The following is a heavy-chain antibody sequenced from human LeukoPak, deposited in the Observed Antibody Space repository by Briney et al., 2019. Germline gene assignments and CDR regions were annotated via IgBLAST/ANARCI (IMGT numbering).Heavy chain of an antibody. J-gene: IGHJ3*02. V-gene: IGHV4-28*01. CDR1: GYSISSSNW. CDR3: ARTLVGATDAFGI. D-gene: IGHD1-26*01. CDR2: IYYSGST. Sequence: PSDTLSLTCAVSGYSISSSNWWGWIRQPPGKGLEWIGYIYYSGSTYYNPSLKSRVTMSVDTSKNQFSLKLSSVTAVDTAVYYCARTLVGATDAFGIWGQGTMVTVSS.